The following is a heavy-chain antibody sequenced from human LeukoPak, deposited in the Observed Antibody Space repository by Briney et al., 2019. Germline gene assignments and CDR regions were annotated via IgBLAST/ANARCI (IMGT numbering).Heavy chain of an antibody. D-gene: IGHD3-22*01. Sequence: PSETLPLTCTVSGGSISSYYWSWIRQPAGKGLEWIGRIYTSGSTNYNPSLKSRVTMSVATSKNQFSLKLSSVTAADTAVYYCARASTYYYDSSRSWFDPWGQGTLVTVSS. V-gene: IGHV4-4*07. J-gene: IGHJ5*02. CDR2: IYTSGST. CDR3: ARASTYYYDSSRSWFDP. CDR1: GGSISSYY.